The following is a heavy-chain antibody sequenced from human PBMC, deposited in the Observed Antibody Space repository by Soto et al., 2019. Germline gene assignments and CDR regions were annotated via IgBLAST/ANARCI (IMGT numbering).Heavy chain of an antibody. Sequence: SETLSLTCTVSGGSISSSSYYWGWIRQPPGKGLEWIGSIYYSGSTYYNPSLKSRVTISVDTSKNQFSLKLSSVTAADTAVYYCARLSIAARPGYYYYYGMDVWGQGTTVTVS. D-gene: IGHD6-6*01. J-gene: IGHJ6*02. CDR2: IYYSGST. V-gene: IGHV4-39*01. CDR3: ARLSIAARPGYYYYYGMDV. CDR1: GGSISSSSYY.